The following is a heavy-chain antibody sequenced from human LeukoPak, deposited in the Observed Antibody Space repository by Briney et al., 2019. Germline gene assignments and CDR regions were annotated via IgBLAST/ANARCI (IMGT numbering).Heavy chain of an antibody. V-gene: IGHV4-59*01. CDR1: GGSISSYY. D-gene: IGHD5-12*01. Sequence: NPSETLSLTCTVSGGSISSYYWSWIRQPPGKGLEWIGYIYYSGSTNYNPSLKSRVTISVDTSKNQFSLKLSSVTAADTAAYYCARGVATIYYYMDVWGKGTTVTVSS. CDR2: IYYSGST. J-gene: IGHJ6*03. CDR3: ARGVATIYYYMDV.